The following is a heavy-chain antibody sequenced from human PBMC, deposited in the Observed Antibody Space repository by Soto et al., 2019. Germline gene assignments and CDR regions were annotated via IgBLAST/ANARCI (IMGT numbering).Heavy chain of an antibody. CDR1: GFTFSDFA. CDR2: LDGAGGST. D-gene: IGHD3-10*01. J-gene: IGHJ6*02. Sequence: SLRLSCLASGFTFSDFAMTWVRHVPGRGLEWVASLDGAGGSTYYAESVRGRFSISRDNSQNTLFLQMKRLTVDDTAIYYCAAPRDEYGSGVSWFTYGMDIWGQGTTVTVSS. CDR3: AAPRDEYGSGVSWFTYGMDI. V-gene: IGHV3-23*01.